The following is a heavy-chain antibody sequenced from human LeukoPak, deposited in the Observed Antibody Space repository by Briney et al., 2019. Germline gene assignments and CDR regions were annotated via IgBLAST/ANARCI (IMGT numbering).Heavy chain of an antibody. D-gene: IGHD3-22*01. CDR1: GGSFSGYY. V-gene: IGHV4-34*01. CDR3: ARGLSYYDSSGYYGFDY. J-gene: IGHJ4*02. Sequence: SETLSLTCAVYGGSFSGYYWSWIRQPPGKGLEWIGEINHSGSTNYNPSLKSRVTISVDTSKNQFSLKLSSVTAADTAVYYCARGLSYYDSSGYYGFDYWGQGTLVTVSS. CDR2: INHSGST.